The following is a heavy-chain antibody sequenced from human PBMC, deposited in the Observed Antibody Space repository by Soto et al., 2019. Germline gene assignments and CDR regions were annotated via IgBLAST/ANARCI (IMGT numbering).Heavy chain of an antibody. CDR3: AREKLRYFDWLFDGVVY. Sequence: SETLSLTCAVYGGSFSGYYWSWIRQPPGKGLEWIGEINHSGSTNYNPSLKSRVTISVDTSKNQFSLKLSSVTAADTAVYYCAREKLRYFDWLFDGVVYWGQGTLVTVSS. J-gene: IGHJ4*02. V-gene: IGHV4-34*01. D-gene: IGHD3-9*01. CDR2: INHSGST. CDR1: GGSFSGYY.